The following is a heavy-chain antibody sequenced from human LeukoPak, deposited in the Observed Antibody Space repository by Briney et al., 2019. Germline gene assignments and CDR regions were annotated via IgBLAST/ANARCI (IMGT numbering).Heavy chain of an antibody. CDR3: ARDLSPGCSGQPQHY. CDR1: GGTFSSYA. Sequence: ASVKVSCKASGGTFSSYAINWVRQAPGQGLKWMGGIIPIFGTANYAQKFQGRVTITADEYTSTAYMELSSLRSEDTAVYYCARDLSPGCSGQPQHYWGQGTLVTVSS. J-gene: IGHJ4*02. CDR2: IIPIFGTA. V-gene: IGHV1-69*13. D-gene: IGHD3-10*02.